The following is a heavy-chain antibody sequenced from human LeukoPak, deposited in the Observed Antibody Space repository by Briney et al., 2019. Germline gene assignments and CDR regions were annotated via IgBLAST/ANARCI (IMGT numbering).Heavy chain of an antibody. J-gene: IGHJ6*02. CDR2: INSDGSNT. Sequence: PGGSLRLSCVVSGFTFSRYWMHWVRQVPGKGLVWVSRINSDGSNTRYADSVKGRVTISRDNAKNTLYLQMNSLRTEDTAVYYCARDLWLADPYYYYGMDVWGQGTTVTVSS. CDR3: ARDLWLADPYYYYGMDV. CDR1: GFTFSRYW. D-gene: IGHD6-19*01. V-gene: IGHV3-74*01.